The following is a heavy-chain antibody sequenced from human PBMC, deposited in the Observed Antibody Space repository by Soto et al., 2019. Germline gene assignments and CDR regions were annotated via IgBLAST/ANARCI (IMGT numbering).Heavy chain of an antibody. CDR1: GLTFSNAW. CDR3: TTANPPFCSSGSIYGMDV. CDR2: IKSKTDGGTT. J-gene: IGHJ6*04. D-gene: IGHD2-15*01. V-gene: IGHV3-15*01. Sequence: GGALGLSGSAPGLTFSNAWKRWVRQAPVKGLEWVGRIKSKTDGGTTDYAAPVTGRFTISRDDSKNTRYLQMNSLKTEDTAVYYCTTANPPFCSSGSIYGMDVWGKGTTVTVSS.